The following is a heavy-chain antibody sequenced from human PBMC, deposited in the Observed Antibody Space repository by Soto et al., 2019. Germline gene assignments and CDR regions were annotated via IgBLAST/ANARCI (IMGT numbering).Heavy chain of an antibody. V-gene: IGHV1-18*01. CDR3: ARDEATIPLLNGYYYYGMDV. CDR1: GYTFNSYG. D-gene: IGHD5-12*01. J-gene: IGHJ6*02. Sequence: GPSVKVSCKASGYTFNSYGISWVRQAHRQGPEWMGWISAYNGNTNYAQKLQGRVTMTTDTSTSTAYMELRSLRSDDTAVYYCARDEATIPLLNGYYYYGMDVWGQGTTVTVSS. CDR2: ISAYNGNT.